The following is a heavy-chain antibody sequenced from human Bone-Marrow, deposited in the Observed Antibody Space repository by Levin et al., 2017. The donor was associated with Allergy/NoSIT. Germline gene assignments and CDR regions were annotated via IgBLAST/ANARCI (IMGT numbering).Heavy chain of an antibody. CDR1: GFTFSGYW. V-gene: IGHV3-7*02. J-gene: IGHJ4*02. CDR3: ARNVAWSFEF. Sequence: VASVKVSCASSGFTFSGYWMAWVRQAPGKGLEWVANINRDGGDGYYVDSVKGRFTISRDNARNSLDLQMNSLRVEDTAVYYCARNVAWSFEFWGQGTLVTVSS. D-gene: IGHD2-21*01. CDR2: INRDGGDG.